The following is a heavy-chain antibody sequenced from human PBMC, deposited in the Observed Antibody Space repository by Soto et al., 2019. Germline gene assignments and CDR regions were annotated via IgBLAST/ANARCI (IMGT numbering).Heavy chain of an antibody. D-gene: IGHD3-22*01. V-gene: IGHV4-39*01. J-gene: IGHJ3*02. CDR1: GGSISRSSYY. Sequence: PSETLSLTSTVPGGSISRSSYYVGWIRQPPGKGLEWIGSIYHSGSTYYNPSLNRRVTISVTTSKNQSSLKLSSVTAADTALFYCARQFPGSGYVRLGNAFDIWGQGTMVTVSS. CDR2: IYHSGST. CDR3: ARQFPGSGYVRLGNAFDI.